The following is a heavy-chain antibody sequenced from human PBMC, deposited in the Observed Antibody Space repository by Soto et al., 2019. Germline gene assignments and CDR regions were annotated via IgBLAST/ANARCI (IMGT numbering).Heavy chain of an antibody. CDR1: GFTFSTYG. Sequence: QVQLVESGGGVVQPGRSLRLSCAASGFTFSTYGMHWVRQAPGKGLEWVAIIWYDGSNKYYADSVKGRFTISRDNSENXXYLRMTCVRAEHTAVYYCARVGGYSRSGYRNWFDPWGQGTLVTVSS. V-gene: IGHV3-33*01. J-gene: IGHJ5*02. CDR3: ARVGGYSRSGYRNWFDP. D-gene: IGHD6-13*01. CDR2: IWYDGSNK.